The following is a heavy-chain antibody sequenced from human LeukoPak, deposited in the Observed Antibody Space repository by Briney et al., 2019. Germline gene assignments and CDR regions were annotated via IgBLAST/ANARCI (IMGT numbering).Heavy chain of an antibody. CDR1: GYSFTSHW. J-gene: IGHJ4*02. CDR2: MYPGDSDP. Sequence: GESLKISCKGSGYSFTSHWIAWVRQMPGKGLEWMGIMYPGDSDPRYSPSFQGQVSMSADRSLSTAYLQWSSLKASDTAMYYCARLGARFLEWLPLDSWGQGTLVTVSS. V-gene: IGHV5-51*01. D-gene: IGHD3-3*01. CDR3: ARLGARFLEWLPLDS.